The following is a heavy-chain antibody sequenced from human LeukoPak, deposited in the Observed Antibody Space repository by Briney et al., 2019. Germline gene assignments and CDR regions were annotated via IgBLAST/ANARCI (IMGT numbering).Heavy chain of an antibody. CDR3: ARAGGYSYGYATGGRDGYNYLFDY. CDR1: GGTFSSYA. CDR2: IIPIFGTA. J-gene: IGHJ4*02. D-gene: IGHD5-18*01. Sequence: GSSVKVSCKASGGTFSSYAISWVRQAPGQGLEWMGRIIPIFGTANYAQKFQGRVTITTDESTSTAYMELSSPRSEDTAVYYCARAGGYSYGYATGGRDGYNYLFDYWGQGTLVTVSS. V-gene: IGHV1-69*05.